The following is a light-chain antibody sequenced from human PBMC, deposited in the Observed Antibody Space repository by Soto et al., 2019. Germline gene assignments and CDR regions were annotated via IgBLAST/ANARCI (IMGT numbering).Light chain of an antibody. Sequence: EMVLTKSPATLSLSPGERATLSCRASQSVSSYLAWYQQKPGQAPRLLIYDASNRATGIPARFSVKGSGTDVTLTISILEPEDFAVYYCQQRSNWLTFGGGTKVEIK. CDR2: DAS. J-gene: IGKJ4*01. CDR1: QSVSSY. CDR3: QQRSNWLT. V-gene: IGKV3-11*01.